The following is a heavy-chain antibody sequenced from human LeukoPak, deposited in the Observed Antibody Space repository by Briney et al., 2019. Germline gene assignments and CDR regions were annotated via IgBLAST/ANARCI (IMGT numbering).Heavy chain of an antibody. CDR3: ARGVRPPGFDY. V-gene: IGHV4-59*01. Sequence: SETLSLTCAVYGGSFSGYYWSWIRQPPGKGLEWIGYIYYSGSTNYNPSLKSRVTISVDTSKNQFSLKLSSVTAADTAVYYCARGVRPPGFDYWGQGTLVTVSS. CDR1: GGSFSGYY. CDR2: IYYSGST. D-gene: IGHD3-3*01. J-gene: IGHJ4*02.